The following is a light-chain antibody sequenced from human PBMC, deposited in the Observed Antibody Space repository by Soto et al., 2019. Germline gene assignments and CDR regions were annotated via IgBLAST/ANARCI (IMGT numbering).Light chain of an antibody. J-gene: IGKJ1*01. CDR1: QSLVYSNGKTY. Sequence: DLVMTQTPLSLSVTPGQPASISCKSSQSLVYSNGKTYLYWYLVKPGQPPQLLIYGVSNRFSGVPDRFSGSGSGTDFTLKISRVEAEDVGIYYCMQTVQFKWTFGQGTKVEIK. CDR2: GVS. CDR3: MQTVQFKWT. V-gene: IGKV2D-29*01.